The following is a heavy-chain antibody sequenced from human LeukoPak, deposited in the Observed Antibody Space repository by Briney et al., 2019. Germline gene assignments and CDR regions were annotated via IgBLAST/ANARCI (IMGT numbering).Heavy chain of an antibody. CDR2: VSGSGSST. CDR1: GFTFSRYS. Sequence: GGSLRLSCAASGFTFSRYSMNWVRQAPRKGLEWVSVVSGSGSSTDYADSVKGRFTISRDNSKNTLYLQMSSLSAEDTAVYYCAKMNVLTGYYTPNFDFWGQGTLVTVSS. CDR3: AKMNVLTGYYTPNFDF. V-gene: IGHV3-23*01. J-gene: IGHJ4*02. D-gene: IGHD3-9*01.